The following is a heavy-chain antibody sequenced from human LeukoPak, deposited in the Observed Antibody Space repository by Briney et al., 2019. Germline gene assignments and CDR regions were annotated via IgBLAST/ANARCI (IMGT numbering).Heavy chain of an antibody. D-gene: IGHD2-15*01. V-gene: IGHV3-48*02. Sequence: GGSLRLSCAVSGFTFSSYSMNWVRQAPGKGLEWISYISSTSSIIYYADSVKGRFTISRDNAKNSLYLQMNSLRDEDTAVYYCAKDIAYCSGGSCSYYYYYGMDVWGQGTTVTVSS. CDR3: AKDIAYCSGGSCSYYYYYGMDV. CDR2: ISSTSSII. J-gene: IGHJ6*02. CDR1: GFTFSSYS.